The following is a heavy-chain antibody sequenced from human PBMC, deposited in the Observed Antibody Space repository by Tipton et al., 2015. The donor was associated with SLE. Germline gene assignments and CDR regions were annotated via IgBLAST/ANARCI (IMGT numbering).Heavy chain of an antibody. CDR2: IYYSGGT. J-gene: IGHJ4*02. CDR3: ARVGSSGYLFDY. V-gene: IGHV4-59*01. Sequence: TLSLTCTVSGGSISSYYWSWIRQPPGKGLEWIGYIYYSGGTNYNPSLKSRVTISVDTSKNQFSLKLSSVTAADTAVYYCARVGSSGYLFDYWGQGTLVTVSS. D-gene: IGHD3-22*01. CDR1: GGSISSYY.